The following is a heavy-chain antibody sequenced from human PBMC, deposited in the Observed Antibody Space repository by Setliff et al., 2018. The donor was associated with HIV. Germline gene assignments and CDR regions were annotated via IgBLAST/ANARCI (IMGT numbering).Heavy chain of an antibody. D-gene: IGHD4-17*01. J-gene: IGHJ4*02. Sequence: ASVKVSCKASGYTFTDYFIHWVRQAPGQGLEWMGRINPSRHNTIYAPRYQGRVTMTRDTSISTAYMELGGLRSDDTAVYYCARNYGADSNYFDYWGQGTPVTSPQ. CDR3: ARNYGADSNYFDY. V-gene: IGHV1-2*06. CDR1: GYTFTDYF. CDR2: INPSRHNT.